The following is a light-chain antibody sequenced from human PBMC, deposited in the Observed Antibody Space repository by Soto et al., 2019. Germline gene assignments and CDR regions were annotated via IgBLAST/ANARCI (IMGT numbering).Light chain of an antibody. CDR2: DDS. V-gene: IGLV2-14*03. CDR1: SSDVGGFDH. CDR3: NSFTTTNTYV. Sequence: QSVLTQPASVSGSPGQSITISCTGASSDVGGFDHVSWYQQHPGKVPRLLIYDDSSRPSGVSDRFSGSKSGNTASLTISGLQAEDEADYYCNSFTTTNTYVFGTGTKVTVL. J-gene: IGLJ1*01.